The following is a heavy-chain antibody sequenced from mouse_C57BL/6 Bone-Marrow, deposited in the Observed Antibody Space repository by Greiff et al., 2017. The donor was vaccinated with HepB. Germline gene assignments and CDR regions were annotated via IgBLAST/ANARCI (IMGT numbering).Heavy chain of an antibody. CDR1: GFTFSDYY. V-gene: IGHV5-16*01. J-gene: IGHJ2*01. CDR3: ARAYYYGSSPYYFDY. D-gene: IGHD1-1*01. CDR2: INYDGSST. Sequence: EVMLVESEGGLVQPGSSMKLSCTASGFTFSDYYMAWVRQVPEKGLEWVANINYDGSSTYYLDSLKSRFIISRDNAKNILYLQMSSLKSEDTATYYCARAYYYGSSPYYFDYWGQGTTLTVSS.